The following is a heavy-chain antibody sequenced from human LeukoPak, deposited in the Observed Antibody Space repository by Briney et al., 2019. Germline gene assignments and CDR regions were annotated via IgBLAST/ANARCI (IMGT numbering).Heavy chain of an antibody. V-gene: IGHV3-23*01. CDR3: AEEPLYYY. CDR1: GFTFSNAW. CDR2: ISGSGDTT. J-gene: IGHJ4*02. D-gene: IGHD2-21*01. Sequence: PGGSLRLSCAASGFTFSNAWMSWVRQAPGQGLEWVSAISGSGDTTYYADSVKGRFTISRDNSKNTLYLQMNSLRAEDTAVYYCAEEPLYYYWGQGTLVTVSS.